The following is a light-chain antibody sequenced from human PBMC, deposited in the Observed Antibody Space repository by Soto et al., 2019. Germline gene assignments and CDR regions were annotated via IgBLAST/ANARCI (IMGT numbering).Light chain of an antibody. CDR1: QSVTSNS. CDR2: DIS. Sequence: EIVMTQSPATLSVSPGESATLSCRASQSVTSNSLAWYQQKPGQAPRLLIYDISKRATGIPARFSGSGSATDFTLTISSLEPEDFAVYYCQHRSSWPITFGQGTRLEI. J-gene: IGKJ5*01. CDR3: QHRSSWPIT. V-gene: IGKV3D-20*02.